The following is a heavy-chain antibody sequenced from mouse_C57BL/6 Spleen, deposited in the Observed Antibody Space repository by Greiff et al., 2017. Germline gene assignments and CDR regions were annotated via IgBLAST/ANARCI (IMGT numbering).Heavy chain of an antibody. Sequence: VQLQQPGAELVKPGASVKLSCKASGYTFTSYWMQWVKQRPGQGLEWIGEIDPSDSYTNYNQKFKGKATLTVDTSSSTAYMQLSSLTSEDSAVYYCARKVYYYGSSYEYAMDYWGQGTSVTVSS. D-gene: IGHD1-1*01. CDR3: ARKVYYYGSSYEYAMDY. CDR1: GYTFTSYW. CDR2: IDPSDSYT. J-gene: IGHJ4*01. V-gene: IGHV1-50*01.